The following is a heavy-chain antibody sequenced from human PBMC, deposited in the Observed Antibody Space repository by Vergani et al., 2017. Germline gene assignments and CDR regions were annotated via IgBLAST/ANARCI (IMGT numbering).Heavy chain of an antibody. V-gene: IGHV1-2*02. J-gene: IGHJ3*01. CDR2: INSKSGAT. Sequence: QVQLVQSGAEVKKPGASVRVSCKGYGYFFSGYFMHWVRQAPGQGLEWMGWINSKSGATNSAQKFQGRVTLTRDTTISTAYMELSSLTSDDTAVYYCAAAVVVDAFDVWAQATMVTVSP. CDR3: AAAVVVDAFDV. D-gene: IGHD2-15*01. CDR1: GYFFSGYF.